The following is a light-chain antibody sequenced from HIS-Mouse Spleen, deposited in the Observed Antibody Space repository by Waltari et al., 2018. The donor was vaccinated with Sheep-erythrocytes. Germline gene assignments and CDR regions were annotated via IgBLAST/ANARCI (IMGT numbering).Light chain of an antibody. J-gene: IGLJ2*01. CDR1: KLGDKY. V-gene: IGLV3-1*01. CDR3: QAWDSSTVV. Sequence: SYELTQPPSVSVSPGQTASITCSGDKLGDKYACWYQQKPGHSPVLVIYQDSKRPSGIPERFSGSNSGNTATLTISGTQAMDEADYYCQAWDSSTVVFGGGTKLTFL. CDR2: QDS.